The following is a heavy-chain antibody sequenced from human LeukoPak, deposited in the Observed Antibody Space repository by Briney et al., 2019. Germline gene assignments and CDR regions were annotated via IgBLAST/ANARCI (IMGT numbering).Heavy chain of an antibody. Sequence: GGSLRLSCAASGFTFSSYAMPWVRQAPGKGLEYVSAISSNGGSTYYANSVKGRFTISRDNSKNTLYLQMGSLRAEDMAVYYCARDLRERAIAAAVKYYYYYGMDVWGQGTTVTVSS. D-gene: IGHD6-13*01. CDR3: ARDLRERAIAAAVKYYYYYGMDV. J-gene: IGHJ6*02. V-gene: IGHV3-64*01. CDR2: ISSNGGST. CDR1: GFTFSSYA.